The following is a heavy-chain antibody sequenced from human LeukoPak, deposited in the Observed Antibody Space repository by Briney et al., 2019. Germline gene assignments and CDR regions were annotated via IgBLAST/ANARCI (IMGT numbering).Heavy chain of an antibody. CDR2: ISGSGGST. CDR3: AKDGTSGSYYSMDY. CDR1: GFTFSSYA. Sequence: GGSLRLSCAASGFTFSSYAMSWVRQAPGKGLEWVSAISGSGGSTYYADSMKGRFTISRDNSKNTLYLQMNSLRAEDTAVYYCAKDGTSGSYYSMDYWGQGTLVTVSS. V-gene: IGHV3-23*01. J-gene: IGHJ4*02. D-gene: IGHD1-26*01.